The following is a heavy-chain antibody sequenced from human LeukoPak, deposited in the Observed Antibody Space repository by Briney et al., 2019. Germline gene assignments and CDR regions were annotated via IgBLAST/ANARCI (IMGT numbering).Heavy chain of an antibody. D-gene: IGHD6-19*01. J-gene: IGHJ3*02. CDR1: GFTFSSYA. CDR3: AKDQEIAVAFDAFDI. V-gene: IGHV3-23*01. CDR2: ISGSGGST. Sequence: GGSLRLSCAASGFTFSSYAMSWVRQAPGKGLEWVSAISGSGGSTYYADSVKGRFTISRDNSKNTLYLQMNSLRAEDTAVYYCAKDQEIAVAFDAFDIWAKGQWSPSLQ.